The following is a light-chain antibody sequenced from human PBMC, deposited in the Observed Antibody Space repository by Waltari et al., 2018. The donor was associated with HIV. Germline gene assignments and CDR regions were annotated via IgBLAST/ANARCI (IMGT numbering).Light chain of an antibody. CDR2: KNN. Sequence: QSVLTQPPSASGTPGQRATISCFGSNSNIGSNYVYWYQQLPGIAPKLLIYKNNPRPSGVPDRFSGSKSGTSASLAISGLRSEDEADYYCAAWDDRLNLVFGGGTKLTVL. CDR1: NSNIGSNY. CDR3: AAWDDRLNLV. J-gene: IGLJ2*01. V-gene: IGLV1-47*01.